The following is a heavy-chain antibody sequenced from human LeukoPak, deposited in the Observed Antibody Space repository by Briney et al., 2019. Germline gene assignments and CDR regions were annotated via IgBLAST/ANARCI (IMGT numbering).Heavy chain of an antibody. Sequence: KSSETLSLTCAVYGGSFSGYSWNWIRQPPVKGLEWIGEINHSGGTNYNPSLKSRVTISVDTSKNQFSLKLSSVTAADTAVYYCARHEQWLVTPFDYWGQGTLVTVSS. CDR1: GGSFSGYS. D-gene: IGHD6-19*01. V-gene: IGHV4-34*01. J-gene: IGHJ4*02. CDR3: ARHEQWLVTPFDY. CDR2: INHSGGT.